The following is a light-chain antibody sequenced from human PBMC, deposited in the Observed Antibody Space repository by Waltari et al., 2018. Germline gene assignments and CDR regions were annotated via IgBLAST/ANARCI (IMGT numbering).Light chain of an antibody. CDR2: EVN. CDR3: SSYAGSNNYV. CDR1: SSDIGGYNY. Sequence: QSALTQPPSASGSPGQSVTISCTGTSSDIGGYNYVSWYQQHPGKAPKLMIFEVNKRPSGVQDRFSGSKPGNTASLTASGLQAEDEADYYCSSYAGSNNYVFGTGTKVTVL. V-gene: IGLV2-8*01. J-gene: IGLJ1*01.